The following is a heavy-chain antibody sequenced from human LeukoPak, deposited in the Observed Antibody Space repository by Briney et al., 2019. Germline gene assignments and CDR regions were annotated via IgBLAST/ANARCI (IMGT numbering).Heavy chain of an antibody. D-gene: IGHD5-24*01. J-gene: IGHJ4*02. V-gene: IGHV4-34*01. CDR2: INHSGST. CDR3: ARHLDRYHVEL. CDR1: GGSFSGYY. Sequence: SETLSLTCAVYGGSFSGYYWSWIRQPPGKGLEWIGEINHSGSTNYNPSLKSRVTISVDTSKNQFSLKLSSVTAADTAVYYCARHLDRYHVELWGQGTLVTVSS.